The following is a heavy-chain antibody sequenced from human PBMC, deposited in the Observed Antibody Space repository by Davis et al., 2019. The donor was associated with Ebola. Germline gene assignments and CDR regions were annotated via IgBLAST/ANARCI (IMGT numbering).Heavy chain of an antibody. CDR2: MNPNSGNT. CDR1: GYTFTSYD. V-gene: IGHV1-8*01. CDR3: ARDYGYSYGIDY. Sequence: ASVKVSCKTSGYTFTSYDINWVRQATGQGLEWMGWMNPNSGNTGYAQKFQGRVTMSRNTSISTAYMELSSLRSDDTAVYYCARDYGYSYGIDYWGQGTLVTVSS. D-gene: IGHD5-18*01. J-gene: IGHJ4*02.